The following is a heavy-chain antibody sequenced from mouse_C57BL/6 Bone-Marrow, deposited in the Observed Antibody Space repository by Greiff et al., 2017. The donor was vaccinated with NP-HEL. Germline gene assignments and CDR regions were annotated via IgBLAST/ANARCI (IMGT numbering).Heavy chain of an antibody. CDR1: GFSFTSYG. J-gene: IGHJ2*01. D-gene: IGHD1-1*01. V-gene: IGHV2-5*01. CDR2: IWRGGST. CDR3: AKGGSSTPYYFDY. Sequence: VQLKQSGPGLVQPSQSLSITCTVSGFSFTSYGVHWVRQSPGKGLEWLGVIWRGGSTDYNAAFMSRLSITKDNSKSQVFFKMNSLQADDTAIYYCAKGGSSTPYYFDYWGQGTTLTVSS.